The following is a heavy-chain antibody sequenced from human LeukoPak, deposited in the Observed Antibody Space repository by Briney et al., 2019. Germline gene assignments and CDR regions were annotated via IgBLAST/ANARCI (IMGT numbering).Heavy chain of an antibody. J-gene: IGHJ4*02. CDR1: GGSISSSSYY. CDR2: IYYSGST. D-gene: IGHD2-15*01. CDR3: ARQKSGGSCYSDY. V-gene: IGHV4-39*01. Sequence: SETLSLTCTVSGGSISSSSYYWGWIRQPPGKGLEWIGSIYYSGSTYYNPSLKSRVTISVDTSKNQFSLKLSSVTAADTAVYYCARQKSGGSCYSDYWSQGTLVTVSS.